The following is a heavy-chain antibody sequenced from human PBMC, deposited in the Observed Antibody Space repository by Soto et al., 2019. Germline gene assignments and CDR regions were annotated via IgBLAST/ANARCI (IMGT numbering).Heavy chain of an antibody. CDR3: ARERVENYYAGSGYHPLGY. D-gene: IGHD3-22*01. CDR1: GGTFSSYA. Sequence: SVKVSCKASGGTFSSYAISWVRQAPGQGLEWMGGIIPMFGTSNYTQKFQGRVTITADESTSTVYMELSSLRSEDTAVYYCARERVENYYAGSGYHPLGYWGQGTLVTV. CDR2: IIPMFGTS. J-gene: IGHJ4*02. V-gene: IGHV1-69*13.